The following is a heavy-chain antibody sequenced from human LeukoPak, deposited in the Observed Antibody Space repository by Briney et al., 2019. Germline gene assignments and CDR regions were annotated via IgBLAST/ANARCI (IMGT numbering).Heavy chain of an antibody. CDR3: ARDFDWEWLKGSNRFDP. D-gene: IGHD3-3*01. J-gene: IGHJ5*02. CDR1: GFTFSSYS. Sequence: GGSLRLSCAASGFTFSSYSMTWVRQAPGKGLEWVSSISSSSSHIYYADSVKGRFTISRDNAKNSLYLQMNSLRGEDTAVYYCARDFDWEWLKGSNRFDPWGQGTLVTVSS. V-gene: IGHV3-21*01. CDR2: ISSSSSHI.